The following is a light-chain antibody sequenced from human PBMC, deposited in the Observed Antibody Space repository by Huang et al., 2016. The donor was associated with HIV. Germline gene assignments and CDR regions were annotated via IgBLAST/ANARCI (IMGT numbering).Light chain of an antibody. CDR1: QSVSSNS. CDR2: GAS. CDR3: QQYGNSQELT. J-gene: IGKJ4*01. Sequence: EIVLTQSPGTLSLSPGERAILSCRASQSVSSNSLAWYQQRPGQAPRLLIYGASSRATGIPDRFSGSGSGTGFTLTINRLEPEDFAVYYCQQYGNSQELTFGGGTKVEIK. V-gene: IGKV3-20*01.